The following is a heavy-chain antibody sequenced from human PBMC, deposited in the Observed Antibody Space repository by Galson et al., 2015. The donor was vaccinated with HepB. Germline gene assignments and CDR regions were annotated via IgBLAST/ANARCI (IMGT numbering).Heavy chain of an antibody. CDR1: GFTFSSYA. CDR3: ASHRYGIPAAMPGDY. Sequence: SLRLSCAASGFTFSSYAMHWVRQAPGKGLEWVAVISYDGSNKYYADSVKGRFTISRDNSKNTLYLQMNSLRAEGTAVYYCASHRYGIPAAMPGDYWGQGTLVTVSS. V-gene: IGHV3-30*01. D-gene: IGHD2-2*01. J-gene: IGHJ4*02. CDR2: ISYDGSNK.